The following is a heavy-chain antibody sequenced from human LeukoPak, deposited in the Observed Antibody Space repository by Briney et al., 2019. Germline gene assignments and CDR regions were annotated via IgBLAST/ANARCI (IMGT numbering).Heavy chain of an antibody. CDR2: FYFSGST. CDR1: SGSISSNSYY. J-gene: IGHJ4*02. Sequence: PSETLSLTCTVSSGSISSNSYYWGWIRQPPGKGLEWIASFYFSGSTYYNPSLKSRVTIYVHTSKNQVSLNLNSVTAADTAVYYCARQSDYDFDYWGQGTLVTVSS. CDR3: ARQSDYDFDY. V-gene: IGHV4-39*01. D-gene: IGHD4-17*01.